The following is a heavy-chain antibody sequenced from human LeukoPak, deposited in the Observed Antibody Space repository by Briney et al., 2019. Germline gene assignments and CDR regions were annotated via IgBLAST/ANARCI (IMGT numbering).Heavy chain of an antibody. CDR2: IKSKTDGGPT. D-gene: IGHD3-22*01. CDR3: STTYYYDSSEGY. CDR1: GFTFSNAW. J-gene: IGHJ4*02. Sequence: GGSLRLSWAASGFTFSNAWMNWVRQAPGKGLGWGGRIKSKTDGGPTDYAAPVKGRFTISRADSKNTLYLQMNSLKTEDTAVYYCSTTYYYDSSEGYWGQGTLVTVSS. V-gene: IGHV3-15*07.